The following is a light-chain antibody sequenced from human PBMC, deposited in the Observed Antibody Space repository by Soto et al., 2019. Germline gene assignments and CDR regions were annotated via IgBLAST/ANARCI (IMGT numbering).Light chain of an antibody. Sequence: DIVMTQSPDSLAVSLGERATINCKSSQSVLYSSNNKNYLAWYQQKPGQPPKLLIYWASTRESGVPDRFSDSGSGRDFTLPISSLQAEDVAVYYCQQYYSTPITFGPGTKVDIK. V-gene: IGKV4-1*01. CDR2: WAS. CDR3: QQYYSTPIT. J-gene: IGKJ3*01. CDR1: QSVLYSSNNKNY.